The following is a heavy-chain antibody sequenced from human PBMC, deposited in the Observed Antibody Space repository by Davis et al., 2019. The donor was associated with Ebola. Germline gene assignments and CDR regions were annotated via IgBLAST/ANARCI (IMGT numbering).Heavy chain of an antibody. J-gene: IGHJ3*02. CDR2: ISYDGSNK. Sequence: GESLKISCAASGFTFSSYAMHWVRQAPGKGLEWVAVISYDGSNKYYADSVKGRFTISRDNSKNTLYLQMNSLRAEDTAVYYCARDLITMIPAGAFDIWGQGTMVTVSS. V-gene: IGHV3-30-3*01. CDR3: ARDLITMIPAGAFDI. D-gene: IGHD3-22*01. CDR1: GFTFSSYA.